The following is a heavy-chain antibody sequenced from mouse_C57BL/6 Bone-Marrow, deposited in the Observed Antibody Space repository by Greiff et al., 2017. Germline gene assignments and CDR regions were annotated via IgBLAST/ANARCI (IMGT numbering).Heavy chain of an antibody. D-gene: IGHD3-2*02. CDR1: GYTFTSYT. CDR2: INPSSGYT. Sequence: QVQLQQSGAELARPGASVKMSCKASGYTFTSYTMHWVKQRPGQGLEWIGYINPSSGYTKYNQKFKDKATLTADKSSSTAYMQLSSLTSEDSAVYYCARKGTEQLRFNYFDYWGQGTTLTVSS. J-gene: IGHJ2*01. V-gene: IGHV1-4*01. CDR3: ARKGTEQLRFNYFDY.